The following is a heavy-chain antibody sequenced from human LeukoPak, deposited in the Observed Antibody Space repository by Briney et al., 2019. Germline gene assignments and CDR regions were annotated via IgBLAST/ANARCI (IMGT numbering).Heavy chain of an antibody. Sequence: GGSLRLSCAASGFTFSDSAMHWVRQASGKGLEWVGRIRSKPNTYATAYAASVRGRFTISRDDSKNTAYLQMNSLKTEDTAVYYCTRPGDSSGYPLWGQGILVTVSS. D-gene: IGHD3-22*01. CDR1: GFTFSDSA. CDR2: IRSKPNTYAT. CDR3: TRPGDSSGYPL. J-gene: IGHJ4*02. V-gene: IGHV3-73*01.